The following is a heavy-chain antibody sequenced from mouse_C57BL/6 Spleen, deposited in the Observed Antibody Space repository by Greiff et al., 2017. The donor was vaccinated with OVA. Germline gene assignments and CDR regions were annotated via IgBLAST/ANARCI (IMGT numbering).Heavy chain of an antibody. Sequence: EVQLVESGGGLVQPKGSLKLSCAASGFTFNTYAMHWVRQAPGKGLEWVARIRSKSSNYATYYADSVKDRFTISRDDSQSMLYLQMNNLKTEDTAMYYCVSRQLRLRGYAMDYWGQGTSVTVSS. CDR3: VSRQLRLRGYAMDY. V-gene: IGHV10-3*01. J-gene: IGHJ4*01. CDR1: GFTFNTYA. D-gene: IGHD3-2*02. CDR2: IRSKSSNYAT.